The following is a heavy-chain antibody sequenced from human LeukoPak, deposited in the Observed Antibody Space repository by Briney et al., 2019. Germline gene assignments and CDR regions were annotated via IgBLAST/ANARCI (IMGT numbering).Heavy chain of an antibody. Sequence: GGSLRLSCAASGFTFSSYSMNWVRQAPGKGLEWVAVISYDGSNKYYADSVKGRFTISRDNSKNTLYLQMNSLRAEDTAVYYCARDLGAAAGDYWGQGTLVTVSS. D-gene: IGHD6-13*01. CDR2: ISYDGSNK. CDR3: ARDLGAAAGDY. V-gene: IGHV3-30*05. J-gene: IGHJ4*02. CDR1: GFTFSSYS.